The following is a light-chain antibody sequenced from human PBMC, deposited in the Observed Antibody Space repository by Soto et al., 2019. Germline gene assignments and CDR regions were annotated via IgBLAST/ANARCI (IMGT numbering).Light chain of an antibody. Sequence: QSALTQPASVSGSPRQSITISCTGTSSDVGGYNFVSWFQHHPDKAPKLIIYDVSDGPSGVSNRFSGSKSGNTASLTISGLQAEDEADYYCSSYSNSNTLPYVFGTGTKLTVL. V-gene: IGLV2-14*03. CDR1: SSDVGGYNF. CDR2: DVS. J-gene: IGLJ1*01. CDR3: SSYSNSNTLPYV.